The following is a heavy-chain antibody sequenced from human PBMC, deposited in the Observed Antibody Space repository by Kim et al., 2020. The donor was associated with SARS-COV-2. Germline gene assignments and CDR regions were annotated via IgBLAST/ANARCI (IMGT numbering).Heavy chain of an antibody. CDR1: GGSISSGGYY. D-gene: IGHD3-10*01. J-gene: IGHJ5*02. CDR2: IYYSGST. CDR3: ARCYGSGSYWFDP. V-gene: IGHV4-31*03. Sequence: SETLSLTCTVSGGSISSGGYYWSWIRQHPGKGLEWIGYIYYSGSTYYNPSLKSRVTISVDTSKNQFSLKLSSVTAADTAVYYCARCYGSGSYWFDPWGQGTLVTVSS.